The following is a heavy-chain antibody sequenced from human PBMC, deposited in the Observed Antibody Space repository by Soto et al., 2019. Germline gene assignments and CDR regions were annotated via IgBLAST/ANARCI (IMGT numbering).Heavy chain of an antibody. Sequence: QVQLVQSGAEVKKPGASVKVSCKASGYTFTGYYMHWVRQAPGQGLEWMGWINPNSGGTNYAQKFQVRVTMNRDTSISTAYMELSRLRSDDTAVYYCARVLSNIYYYYGMDVWGQGTTVTVSS. CDR2: INPNSGGT. D-gene: IGHD2-15*01. CDR1: GYTFTGYY. J-gene: IGHJ6*02. V-gene: IGHV1-2*02. CDR3: ARVLSNIYYYYGMDV.